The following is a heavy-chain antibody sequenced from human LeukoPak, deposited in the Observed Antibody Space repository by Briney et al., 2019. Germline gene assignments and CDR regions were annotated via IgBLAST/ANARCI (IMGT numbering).Heavy chain of an antibody. D-gene: IGHD2-15*01. Sequence: SQTLSLTCTVSGGSISSGGYYWSWIRQHPGKGLEWIGYTYYSGSTYYNPSLKSRVTISVDTSKNQFSLKLSSVTAADTAVYYCARYCSGGSCYRKYYFDYWGQGTLVTVSS. CDR3: ARYCSGGSCYRKYYFDY. V-gene: IGHV4-31*03. CDR2: TYYSGST. J-gene: IGHJ4*02. CDR1: GGSISSGGYY.